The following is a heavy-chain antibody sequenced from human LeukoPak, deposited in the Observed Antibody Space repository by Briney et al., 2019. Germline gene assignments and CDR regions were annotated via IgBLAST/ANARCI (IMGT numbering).Heavy chain of an antibody. CDR2: INAYNGNT. J-gene: IGHJ4*02. V-gene: IGHV1-18*01. Sequence: ASVKVSCKASGYTFTSYGISWVRQAPGQGLEWMGWINAYNGNTDYTQKFQGRVTMTRDTSISTAYMELSRLRSDDTAVYYCARRGYSSGADYWGQGTLVTVSS. D-gene: IGHD6-19*01. CDR1: GYTFTSYG. CDR3: ARRGYSSGADY.